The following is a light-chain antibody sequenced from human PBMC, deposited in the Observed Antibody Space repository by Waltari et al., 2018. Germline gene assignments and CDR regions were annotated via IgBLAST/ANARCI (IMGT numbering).Light chain of an antibody. Sequence: QSVLIQPPSASGTPGQRVTISCSGSSSIIGSSTVSWYQQLPGAAPKLLIHANDQRPSGVPDRFSGSNSGTSASLAISGLQSEDEADYYCAAWDDSLNGRVFGGGTKLTVL. V-gene: IGLV1-44*01. CDR3: AAWDDSLNGRV. CDR2: AND. CDR1: SSIIGSST. J-gene: IGLJ2*01.